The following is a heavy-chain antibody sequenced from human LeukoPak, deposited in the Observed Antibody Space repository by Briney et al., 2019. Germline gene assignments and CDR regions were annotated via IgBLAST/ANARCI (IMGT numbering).Heavy chain of an antibody. D-gene: IGHD2-21*01. CDR3: ARGDIVMGGGRNWFDP. V-gene: IGHV1-8*01. CDR2: MNPNSGNT. CDR1: GYTFTTYD. Sequence: GGLVKVSCKASGYTFTTYDINWVRQATGQGLEWMGWMNPNSGNTGYAQKFQGRVTMTRNTSISTAYMELSSLRSEDTAVYYCARGDIVMGGGRNWFDPWGQGTLVTVSS. J-gene: IGHJ5*02.